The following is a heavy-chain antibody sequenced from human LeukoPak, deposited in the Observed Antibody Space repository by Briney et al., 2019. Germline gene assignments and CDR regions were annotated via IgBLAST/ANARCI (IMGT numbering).Heavy chain of an antibody. D-gene: IGHD3-10*02. CDR2: IYYSGST. CDR3: ARDLFAYMDV. J-gene: IGHJ6*03. CDR1: GGSISSSSYY. V-gene: IGHV4-39*07. Sequence: RLETLSLTCTVSGGSISSSSYYWGWIRQPPGKGLEWIGSIYYSGSTYYNPSLKSRVTISVDTSKNQFSLKLSSVTAADTAVYYCARDLFAYMDVWGKGTTVTISS.